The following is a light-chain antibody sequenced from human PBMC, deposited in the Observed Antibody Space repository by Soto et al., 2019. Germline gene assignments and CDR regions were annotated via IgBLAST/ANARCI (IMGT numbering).Light chain of an antibody. CDR2: GAS. Sequence: EIVLTQSPGTLSLSPGERATLSCRASQSVSSSYLAWYQQKPGQAPRLLIYGASSRATGIPDRFSGSGSGTDFTLTISRLEPEDFAVYYCQQYGSSFTTFGQGTKVEIK. V-gene: IGKV3-20*01. CDR3: QQYGSSFTT. J-gene: IGKJ1*01. CDR1: QSVSSSY.